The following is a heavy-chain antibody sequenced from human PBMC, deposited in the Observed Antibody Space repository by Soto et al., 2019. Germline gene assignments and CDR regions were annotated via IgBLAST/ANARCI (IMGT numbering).Heavy chain of an antibody. V-gene: IGHV3-43*01. D-gene: IGHD2-2*01. CDR2: ISWDGGKT. J-gene: IGHJ4*01. CDR1: GFTFDNYT. Sequence: GGSLRLSCAASGFTFDNYTMHWVRQAPGKGLEWVSLISWDGGKTYYADSVKGRFTISRDNSKNSLYLQMNSLRAEDTAVYYCAREYCSSGSCYVGRENFDYWGHGTLVTVS. CDR3: AREYCSSGSCYVGRENFDY.